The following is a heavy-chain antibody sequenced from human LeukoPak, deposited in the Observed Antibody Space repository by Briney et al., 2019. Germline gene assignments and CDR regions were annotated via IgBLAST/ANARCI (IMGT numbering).Heavy chain of an antibody. V-gene: IGHV4-34*01. Sequence: SETLSLTCAVYGGSFSGYYWSWIRQPPGKGLEWIGEINHSGSTNYNPSLKSRVTISVDTSKNQFSLKLSPVTAADTAVYYCASGVPVSSGSVKDYWGQGTLVTVSS. J-gene: IGHJ4*02. CDR3: ASGVPVSSGSVKDY. CDR1: GGSFSGYY. D-gene: IGHD6-19*01. CDR2: INHSGST.